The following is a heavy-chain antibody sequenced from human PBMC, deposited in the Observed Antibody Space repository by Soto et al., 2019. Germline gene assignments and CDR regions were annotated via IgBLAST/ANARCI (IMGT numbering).Heavy chain of an antibody. J-gene: IGHJ5*02. Sequence: QAGGSLRLSCAVSGFRFRDYWMSWVRQAPGKGLEWVANIKQDESDKYYVDSVKGRFTISRDNAKNALYLQMNSLGVEDTAVYYCAAYCYTMTCTHFHGYSWGQGTQVTVSS. CDR3: AAYCYTMTCTHFHGYS. D-gene: IGHD3-16*02. CDR2: IKQDESDK. CDR1: GFRFRDYW. V-gene: IGHV3-7*03.